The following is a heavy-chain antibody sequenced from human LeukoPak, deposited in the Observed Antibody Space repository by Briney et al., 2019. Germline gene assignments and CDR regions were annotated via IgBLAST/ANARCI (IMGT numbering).Heavy chain of an antibody. CDR1: GYTFTGYY. Sequence: ASVKVSCKASGYTFTGYYMHWVRQAPGQGLEWMGWINPNSGGTNYAQKFQGRVTMTRDTSISTAYMELSRLRSDDTAVYCCARVGHYGGNSGNWFDPWGQGTLVTVSS. D-gene: IGHD4-23*01. CDR2: INPNSGGT. CDR3: ARVGHYGGNSGNWFDP. V-gene: IGHV1-2*02. J-gene: IGHJ5*02.